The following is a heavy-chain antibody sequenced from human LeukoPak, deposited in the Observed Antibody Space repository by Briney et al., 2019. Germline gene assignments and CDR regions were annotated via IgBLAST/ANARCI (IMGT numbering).Heavy chain of an antibody. CDR1: GFTVSNNH. V-gene: IGHV3-53*05. CDR3: VKGARIAAAGYYFDY. Sequence: PGGSLRLSCAASGFTVSNNHMSWVRQAPGKGLEWVSVIYTGGSTYYADSVKGRFTISRDNSKNTLYLQMSSLRAEDTAVYYCVKGARIAAAGYYFDYWGQGTLVTVSS. J-gene: IGHJ4*02. CDR2: IYTGGST. D-gene: IGHD6-13*01.